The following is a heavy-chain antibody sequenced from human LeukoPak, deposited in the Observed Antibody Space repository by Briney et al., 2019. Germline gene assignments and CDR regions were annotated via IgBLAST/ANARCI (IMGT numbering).Heavy chain of an antibody. J-gene: IGHJ6*02. Sequence: GGSLRLSCAASGFTFNDYTMHWVRQAPGKGLEWVSLINWDGYSTYYADSVKGRFTISRDNSKNSLYLQMNSLRTEDTALYYCAKDNGPIAVAGPNYGMEVWGQGTTVTVSS. CDR1: GFTFNDYT. V-gene: IGHV3-43*01. CDR2: INWDGYST. D-gene: IGHD6-19*01. CDR3: AKDNGPIAVAGPNYGMEV.